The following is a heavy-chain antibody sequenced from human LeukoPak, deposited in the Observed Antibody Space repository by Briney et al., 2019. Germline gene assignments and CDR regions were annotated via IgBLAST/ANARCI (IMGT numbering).Heavy chain of an antibody. Sequence: GGSLRLSCAASGFTFSTYNMNWVRQAPGKGLEWLSYISSGSSTIYYADSVKGRFTISRDNAKNSLYLQMNSLRAEDTAVYYCAREYNRLSGRAFDIWGQGTMVTVSS. CDR2: ISSGSSTI. J-gene: IGHJ3*02. V-gene: IGHV3-48*04. CDR3: AREYNRLSGRAFDI. CDR1: GFTFSTYN. D-gene: IGHD6-6*01.